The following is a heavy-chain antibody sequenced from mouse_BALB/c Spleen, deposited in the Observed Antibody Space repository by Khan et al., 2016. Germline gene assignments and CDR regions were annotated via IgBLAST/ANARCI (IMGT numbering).Heavy chain of an antibody. V-gene: IGHV3-1*02. CDR2: IHYSGTT. CDR3: GRWFLSWFAY. Sequence: VQLKQSGPDLVKPSQSLSLTCTVAGYSITSGYSWHWIRQFPGNKLEWMAYIHYSGTTYYNPSLKSRISITRDTSKNQFFLHLNSVTTEDTATYYCGRWFLSWFAYWGQGTLVTVSA. D-gene: IGHD2-2*01. J-gene: IGHJ3*01. CDR1: GYSITSGYS.